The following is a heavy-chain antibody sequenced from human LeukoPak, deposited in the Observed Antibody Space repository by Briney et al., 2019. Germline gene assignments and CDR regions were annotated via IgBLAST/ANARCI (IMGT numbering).Heavy chain of an antibody. CDR2: IYSGGST. D-gene: IGHD6-13*01. CDR3: ARDSSSWRYYYYYGMDV. Sequence: GGSLRLSCAASGFTVSSDYMSWVRQAPGKGLEWVSVIYSGGSTYYADSVKGRFTISRDNSKNTLYLQMNSRRAEDTAVYYCARDSSSWRYYYYYGMDVWGQGTTVTVSS. CDR1: GFTVSSDY. J-gene: IGHJ6*02. V-gene: IGHV3-66*02.